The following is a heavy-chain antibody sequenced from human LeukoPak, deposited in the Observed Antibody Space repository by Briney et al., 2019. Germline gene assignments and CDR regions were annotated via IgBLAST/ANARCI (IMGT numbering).Heavy chain of an antibody. J-gene: IGHJ4*02. CDR2: ISGSGGST. D-gene: IGHD3-22*01. Sequence: GGSLRLSCAASEFTFSSYWMSWVRQAPGKGLEWVSSISGSGGSTHYADSVKGRFTISRDKTKNTLYLQMNSLRAEDTAVYYCAKSAYYDASGYYREYYFDYWGQGTLVTVSS. V-gene: IGHV3-23*01. CDR1: EFTFSSYW. CDR3: AKSAYYDASGYYREYYFDY.